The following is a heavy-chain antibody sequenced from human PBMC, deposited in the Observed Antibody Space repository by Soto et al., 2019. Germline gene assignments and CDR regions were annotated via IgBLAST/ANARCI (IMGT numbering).Heavy chain of an antibody. J-gene: IGHJ4*02. D-gene: IGHD7-27*01. CDR3: ARKAWVRFDY. V-gene: IGHV4-4*02. CDR1: GDSISSSVW. Sequence: QVQMQESGPGLVKPSGTLSLTCAVSGDSISSSVWWTWVRQPPGKGLEWIGEVFHTGNTNYNPSLKSRVTMSVDNSTNEFSLKVTSVTAADTAIYYCARKAWVRFDYWGQGALVTVSS. CDR2: VFHTGNT.